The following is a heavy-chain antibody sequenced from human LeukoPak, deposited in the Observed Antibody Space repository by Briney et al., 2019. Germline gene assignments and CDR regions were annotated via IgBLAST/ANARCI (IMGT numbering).Heavy chain of an antibody. CDR3: ARREQQLVLRAFDI. D-gene: IGHD6-13*01. V-gene: IGHV4-59*08. CDR2: IYYSGST. CDR1: GGSISSYY. Sequence: PSETLSLTCTVSGGSISSYYWSWIRQPPGKGLEWIGYIYYSGSTNYNPSLKSRVTISVDTSKNQFSLRLSSVTAADTAVHYCARREQQLVLRAFDIWGQGTMVTVSS. J-gene: IGHJ3*02.